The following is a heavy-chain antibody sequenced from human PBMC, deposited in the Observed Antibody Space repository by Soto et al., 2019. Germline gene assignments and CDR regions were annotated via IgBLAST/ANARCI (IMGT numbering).Heavy chain of an antibody. CDR3: ARERSSVYTLEV. Sequence: PSETLSLTCTVSRGSISSSYWWTWVRQPPGKGLEWIGEIFHSGSTNYNTSLQSRATKSVDKSKWQCSLKLTSVTAADTAVYYCARERSSVYTLEVWGQGTPVTVS. J-gene: IGHJ6*02. CDR2: IFHSGST. CDR1: RGSISSSYW. D-gene: IGHD6-13*01. V-gene: IGHV4-4*02.